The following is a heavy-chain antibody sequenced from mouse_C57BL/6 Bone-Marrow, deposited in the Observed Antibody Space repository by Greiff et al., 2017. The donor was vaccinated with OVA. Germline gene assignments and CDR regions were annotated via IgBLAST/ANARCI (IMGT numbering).Heavy chain of an antibody. Sequence: QVQLQQSGAELARPGASVKLSCKASGYTFTSYGISWVKQRTGQGLEWIGEIYPRSGNTDYNEKFKGKATLTADKSSSTAYMELRSRTSEDSAVYFCARYDDDYEGWDYYAMDYWGQGTSVTVSS. CDR1: GYTFTSYG. D-gene: IGHD2-4*01. V-gene: IGHV1-81*01. CDR2: IYPRSGNT. CDR3: ARYDDDYEGWDYYAMDY. J-gene: IGHJ4*01.